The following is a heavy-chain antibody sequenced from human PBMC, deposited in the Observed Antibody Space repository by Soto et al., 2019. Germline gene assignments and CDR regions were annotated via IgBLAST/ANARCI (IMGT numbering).Heavy chain of an antibody. CDR1: GGSISSYY. D-gene: IGHD5-12*01. Sequence: QVQLQESGPGLVQPSETLSLTCTVSGGSISSYYWSWIRQPPGKGLEWIGYIYYSGSTNYNPSLKSRVTIPVDTSKNQFSLKLSSVTAADTAVYYCARSVGWLRDFDYWGQGTLVTVSS. V-gene: IGHV4-59*01. CDR2: IYYSGST. J-gene: IGHJ4*02. CDR3: ARSVGWLRDFDY.